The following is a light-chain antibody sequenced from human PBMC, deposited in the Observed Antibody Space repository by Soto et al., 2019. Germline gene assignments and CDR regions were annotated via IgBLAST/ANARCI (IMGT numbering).Light chain of an antibody. CDR3: SSYTSSSIWV. CDR1: SSDVGGYSY. J-gene: IGLJ3*02. V-gene: IGLV2-14*01. CDR2: EVT. Sequence: QSVLIQPASVSGSPGQSITISCTGTSSDVGGYSYVSWYQQHPGKAPKVMIYEVTNRPSGVSNRFSGSKSGNTASLTISGLQAEDEADYYCSSYTSSSIWVFGGGTKVTVL.